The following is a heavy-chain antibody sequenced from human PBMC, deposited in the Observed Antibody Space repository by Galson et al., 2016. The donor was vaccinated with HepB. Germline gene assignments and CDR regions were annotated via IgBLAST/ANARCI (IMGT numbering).Heavy chain of an antibody. V-gene: IGHV3-7*03. CDR3: ASGSQVGAKRPFDY. CDR1: GLRFSDYW. Sequence: SLRLSCAASGLRFSDYWMTWVRQAPGKGLEWVANIDPDGNGKHYVESVKGRFTITRDNSKNTVYLQMNSLRAEDTAVYYCASGSQVGAKRPFDYWGQGTLVTVSS. D-gene: IGHD1-26*01. CDR2: IDPDGNGK. J-gene: IGHJ4*02.